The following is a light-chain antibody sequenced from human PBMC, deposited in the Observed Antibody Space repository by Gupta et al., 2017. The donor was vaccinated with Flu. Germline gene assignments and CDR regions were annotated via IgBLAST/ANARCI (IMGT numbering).Light chain of an antibody. V-gene: IGKV1-9*01. CDR3: QQLQTYPYN. J-gene: IGKJ2*01. Sequence: PSLLSASIGDRVTITCRASQDISVYLAWYQQTPGKAPKLLISRASTVQGGVPSRFSGSGSGADFSLTIVSLQPEDFASYYCQQLQTYPYNFGQGTRLEIK. CDR2: RAS. CDR1: QDISVY.